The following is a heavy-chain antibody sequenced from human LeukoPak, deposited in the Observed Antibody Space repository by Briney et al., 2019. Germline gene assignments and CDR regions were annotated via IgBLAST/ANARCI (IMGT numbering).Heavy chain of an antibody. J-gene: IGHJ6*02. CDR3: ARERAQPLFYGMDV. D-gene: IGHD2-2*01. CDR1: GGSISSYY. CDR2: IYYSGST. V-gene: IGHV4-59*01. Sequence: SETLSLTCTVSGGSISSYYWSWIRQPPGKGLEWIGYIYYSGSTNYNPSLKSRVTISVDTSKNQFSLKLSSVTAADTAVYYCARERAQPLFYGMDVWGLGTTVTVSS.